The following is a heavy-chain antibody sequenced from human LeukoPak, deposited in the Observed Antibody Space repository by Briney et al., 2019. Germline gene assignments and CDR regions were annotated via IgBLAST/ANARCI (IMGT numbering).Heavy chain of an antibody. V-gene: IGHV3-48*03. D-gene: IGHD2-15*01. CDR2: ISSSGSTI. CDR1: GFTFSSYE. CDR3: ARAIVVVVAATGAGSYFDY. J-gene: IGHJ4*02. Sequence: GGSLRLSCAASGFTFSSYEMNWVRQAPGKGLEWVSYISSSGSTIYYADSVKGRFTISRDNAKNSLYLQMNSLRAEDTAVYYCARAIVVVVAATGAGSYFDYWGQGTLVTVSS.